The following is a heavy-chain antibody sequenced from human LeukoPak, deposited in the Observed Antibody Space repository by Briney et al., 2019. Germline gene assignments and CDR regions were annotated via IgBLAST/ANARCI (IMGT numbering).Heavy chain of an antibody. Sequence: WAPLSLTCAVDGGSFSGCFWSWISQHPGKGLEWIVEIDHSGNTNYNPSLRSRVPISVDTSKNQFSQKVNSLTAADTAVYYCARKGPLRDSIPFMDVWGEGTTVTVSS. CDR3: ARKGPLRDSIPFMDV. CDR2: IDHSGNT. V-gene: IGHV4-34*01. D-gene: IGHD4-17*01. J-gene: IGHJ6*03. CDR1: GGSFSGCF.